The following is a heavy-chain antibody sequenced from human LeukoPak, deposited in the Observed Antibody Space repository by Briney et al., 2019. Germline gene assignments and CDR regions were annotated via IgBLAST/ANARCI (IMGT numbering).Heavy chain of an antibody. D-gene: IGHD6-19*01. CDR3: ARHHSDSSGWYDAFDL. CDR2: IYYSGST. Sequence: SETLSLTCALSGGSIITSNWWSWVRPPPGKGLEWIGYIYYSGSTNYNPSLKSRVTISVDTSKNQFSLKLSSVTAADTAVYYCARHHSDSSGWYDAFDLWGQGTMVTVSS. V-gene: IGHV4-4*02. J-gene: IGHJ3*01. CDR1: GGSIITSNW.